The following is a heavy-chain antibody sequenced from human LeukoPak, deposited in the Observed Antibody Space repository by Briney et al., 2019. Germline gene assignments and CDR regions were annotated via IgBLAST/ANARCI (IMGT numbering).Heavy chain of an antibody. CDR2: TNPNSGGT. D-gene: IGHD5-18*01. Sequence: WASVKVSCKASGYTFTGYYMHWVRQAPGQGLEWMGWTNPNSGGTNYAQKFQGRVTMTRDTSISTAYMELSSLRSEDAAVYYCARDRIQLWFKMGGVSAFDIWGQGTMVTVSS. CDR1: GYTFTGYY. CDR3: ARDRIQLWFKMGGVSAFDI. V-gene: IGHV1-2*02. J-gene: IGHJ3*02.